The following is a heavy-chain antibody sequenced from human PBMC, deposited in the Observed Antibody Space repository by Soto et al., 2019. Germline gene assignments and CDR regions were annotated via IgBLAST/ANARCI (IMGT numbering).Heavy chain of an antibody. CDR2: IRSDGTVR. J-gene: IGHJ4*02. D-gene: IGHD3-10*01. Sequence: GGSLRLSCAASGFTFSNHDMHWVRQAPGKGLEWVAVIRSDGTVRNYAESVKGRFTISRDNSKNTLYLEMNSLRVEDTALYYCASKRFDDFDYWGQGTLVTVSS. CDR1: GFTFSNHD. CDR3: ASKRFDDFDY. V-gene: IGHV3-33*01.